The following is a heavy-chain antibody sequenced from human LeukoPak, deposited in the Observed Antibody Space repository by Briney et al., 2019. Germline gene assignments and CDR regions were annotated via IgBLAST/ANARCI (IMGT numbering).Heavy chain of an antibody. V-gene: IGHV3-53*01. J-gene: IGHJ5*02. Sequence: GGSLRLSCAASGFTGSNNYVSWVRQAPGMGLEWVSAIHSSGATCYADSVKGRLTISRDTSKNTLYLQISSLRVEDTAVYYCTVFGDLNHWGQGTLVTVSS. CDR3: TVFGDLNH. D-gene: IGHD4-17*01. CDR2: IHSSGAT. CDR1: GFTGSNNY.